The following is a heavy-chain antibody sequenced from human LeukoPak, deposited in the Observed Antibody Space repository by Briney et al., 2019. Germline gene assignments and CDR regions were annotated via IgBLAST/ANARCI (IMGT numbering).Heavy chain of an antibody. Sequence: SGTLSLTCAVSGGSISSSNWWSWVRQPPGKGLEWIGYIYYSGSTNYNPSLKSRVTISVDTSKNQFSLKLSSVTAADTAVYHCAREAMYSYGNNFDYWGQGTLVTVSS. CDR1: GGSISSSNW. CDR3: AREAMYSYGNNFDY. D-gene: IGHD5-18*01. V-gene: IGHV4-4*02. J-gene: IGHJ4*02. CDR2: IYYSGST.